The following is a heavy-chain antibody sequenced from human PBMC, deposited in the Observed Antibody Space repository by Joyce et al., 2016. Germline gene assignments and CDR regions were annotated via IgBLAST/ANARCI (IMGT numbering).Heavy chain of an antibody. Sequence: EVQLLESGGGLVQPGGSLQLSCAASGLSFSSYALNWVRQAPGKGLEWVSAISGSGGGTYYADSVKGRFTISRDNSKNMLYLQMDSLRVEDTAVYYCAKDRSDTPMILPLDYWGQGTLVTVSS. CDR1: GLSFSSYA. J-gene: IGHJ4*02. CDR2: ISGSGGGT. D-gene: IGHD5-18*01. V-gene: IGHV3-23*01. CDR3: AKDRSDTPMILPLDY.